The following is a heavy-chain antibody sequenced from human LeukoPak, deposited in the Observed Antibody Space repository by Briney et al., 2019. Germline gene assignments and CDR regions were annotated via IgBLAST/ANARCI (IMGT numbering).Heavy chain of an antibody. CDR2: IYSGGST. J-gene: IGHJ6*03. Sequence: PGGSLRLSCAASGFTVSGNYMNWVRQAPGKGLEWVSVIYSGGSTYYTDSVKGRFTISRDDSKNTLYLQMNSLRAEDTAVYYCAKDQTCYSNSGYYYFYYMDVWGKGTTVTVSS. D-gene: IGHD4-11*01. CDR3: AKDQTCYSNSGYYYFYYMDV. V-gene: IGHV3-66*01. CDR1: GFTVSGNY.